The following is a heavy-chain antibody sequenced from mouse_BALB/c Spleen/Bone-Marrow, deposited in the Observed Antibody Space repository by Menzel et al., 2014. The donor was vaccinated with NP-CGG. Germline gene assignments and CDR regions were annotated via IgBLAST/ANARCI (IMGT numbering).Heavy chain of an antibody. Sequence: QVQLQQSGAELVRPGSSVKISCKASGYVFSTYWMNWVKQRPGQGLERIGQIYPGDGDTNYNGKFKDKVILTADKSSSTAYMQHSSLTSEDSAVYFCARSGKGAMDYWGQGTSVTVSS. CDR2: IYPGDGDT. J-gene: IGHJ4*01. CDR1: GYVFSTYW. D-gene: IGHD2-1*01. CDR3: ARSGKGAMDY. V-gene: IGHV1-80*01.